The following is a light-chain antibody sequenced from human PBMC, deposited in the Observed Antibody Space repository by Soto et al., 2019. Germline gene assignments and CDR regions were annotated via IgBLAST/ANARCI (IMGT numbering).Light chain of an antibody. CDR1: QSVGSQ. CDR2: DAS. Sequence: EIVLTQSPATLSLSPGERATLSCRASQSVGSQLGWYQQKPGQAPRLLIYDASNRATGIPARFSGSGSGTDFTLTISSLEPEDFATYYCQQYNSYPWTFGQGTKVDIK. V-gene: IGKV3-11*01. CDR3: QQYNSYPWT. J-gene: IGKJ1*01.